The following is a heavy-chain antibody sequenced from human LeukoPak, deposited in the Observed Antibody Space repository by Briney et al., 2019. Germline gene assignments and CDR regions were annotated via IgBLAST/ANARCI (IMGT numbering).Heavy chain of an antibody. CDR2: ISISISYI. V-gene: IGHV3-21*01. J-gene: IGHJ6*02. Sequence: GGSLRLSCAASGFTLSSYSMNWVRQAPGRGRGWVSSISISISYIYYADSVKGRFTISRDNAKNSLYLQMNSLRAEDTAVYYCARDGVPAAMRPFQARYYGMDVWGQGTTVTVSS. CDR3: ARDGVPAAMRPFQARYYGMDV. CDR1: GFTLSSYS. D-gene: IGHD2-2*01.